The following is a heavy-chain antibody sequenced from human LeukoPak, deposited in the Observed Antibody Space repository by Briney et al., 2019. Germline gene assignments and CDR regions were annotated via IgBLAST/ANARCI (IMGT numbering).Heavy chain of an antibody. J-gene: IGHJ4*02. CDR2: INSGGGTT. V-gene: IGHV3-74*01. CDR3: GTDYYVSGSYYRLFY. D-gene: IGHD3-10*01. Sequence: PGGSLRLSCRASGCTFGTYCRHWIRQAPGKGLVWVAGINSGGGTTTYAYSVKGRFTISRDKAKNTLYLQMNNLRAEDPGIYYCGTDYYVSGSYYRLFYWGQGTLVTV. CDR1: GCTFGTYC.